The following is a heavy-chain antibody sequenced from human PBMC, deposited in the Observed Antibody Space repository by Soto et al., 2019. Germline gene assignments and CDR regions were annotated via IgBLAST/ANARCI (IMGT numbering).Heavy chain of an antibody. Sequence: SETLSLPCSVSGGSINSGDYYWSWIRQSPGKGLEWIGYIYYSGSTYYNPSLKSRSTISIDTSKNQFFLDVDSVTAADTAVYYCARLYTGYEAFDYWGQGTLVTVSS. CDR3: ARLYTGYEAFDY. V-gene: IGHV4-30-4*01. D-gene: IGHD5-12*01. J-gene: IGHJ4*02. CDR1: GGSINSGDYY. CDR2: IYYSGST.